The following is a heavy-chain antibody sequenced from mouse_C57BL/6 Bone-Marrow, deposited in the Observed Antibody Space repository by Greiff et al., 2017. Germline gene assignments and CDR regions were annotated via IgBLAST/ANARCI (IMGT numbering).Heavy chain of an antibody. D-gene: IGHD2-5*01. CDR2: IDPSDSYT. CDR3: ALYYSNYYWYFDV. V-gene: IGHV1-50*01. J-gene: IGHJ1*03. Sequence: VQLQQPGAELVKPGASVKLSCKASGYTFTSYWMQWVKQRPGQGLEWIGEIDPSDSYTNYNQKFKGKATLTVDTSSSTAYMQLSSLTSEDSAVYYCALYYSNYYWYFDVWGTGTTVTVSS. CDR1: GYTFTSYW.